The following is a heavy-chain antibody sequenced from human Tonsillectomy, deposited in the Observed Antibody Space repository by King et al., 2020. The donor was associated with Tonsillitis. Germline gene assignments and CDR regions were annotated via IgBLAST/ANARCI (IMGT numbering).Heavy chain of an antibody. CDR1: GGSISSSY. CDR3: ARHVLTTGSEDYFDY. CDR2: SYYTGNT. J-gene: IGHJ4*02. V-gene: IGHV4-59*08. Sequence: VQLQESGPGLVKPSETLSLTCTVSGGSISSSYWSWIRQPPGKGLDWIGYSYYTGNTNYNPSLKRRVTMSVDTSRNQFSLKLSSVTAADPAVYYCARHVLTTGSEDYFDYWGQGTLVTVSS. D-gene: IGHD1-14*01.